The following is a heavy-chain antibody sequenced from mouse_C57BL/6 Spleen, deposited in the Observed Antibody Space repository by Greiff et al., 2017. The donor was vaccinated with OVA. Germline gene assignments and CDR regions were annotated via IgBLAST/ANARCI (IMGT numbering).Heavy chain of an antibody. CDR1: GYTFTSYW. D-gene: IGHD1-1*01. J-gene: IGHJ2*01. Sequence: EVQLQQSGTVLARPGASVKMSCKTSGYTFTSYWMHWVKQRPGQGLEWIGAIYPGNSDTSYNQKFKGKAKLTAGTSASTAYMELSSLTNEDSAVYYCTRLRYYGSSYGGYFDYWGQGTTLTVSS. V-gene: IGHV1-5*01. CDR3: TRLRYYGSSYGGYFDY. CDR2: IYPGNSDT.